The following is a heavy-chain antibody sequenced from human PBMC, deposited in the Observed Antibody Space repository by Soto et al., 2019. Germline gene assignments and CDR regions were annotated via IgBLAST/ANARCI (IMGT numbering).Heavy chain of an antibody. D-gene: IGHD2-15*01. Sequence: KTSETLSLTGTVSGDSISSDDYYWTWIRQPPGEGLEWIGYIYSSGRTSYNPSLESRLIISMDTSKNQFSLQLNSVSAADTAVYYCARDRSDSPDFFDYWGQGTLVPVSS. CDR1: GDSISSDDYY. J-gene: IGHJ4*02. CDR2: IYSSGRT. V-gene: IGHV4-30-4*01. CDR3: ARDRSDSPDFFDY.